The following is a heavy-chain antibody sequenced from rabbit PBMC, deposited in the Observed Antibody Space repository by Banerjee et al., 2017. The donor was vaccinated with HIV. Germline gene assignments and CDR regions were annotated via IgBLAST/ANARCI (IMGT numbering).Heavy chain of an antibody. Sequence: QSLEESGGGLVKPEGSLTLTCTASGIDFSSYGISWVRQAPGKGLEWIASINVDSTGITYYASWAKGRFTISKTSSTTVTLQMTSLTAADTATYFCVRVAALAFDLWGQGTLVTVS. J-gene: IGHJ4*01. CDR1: GIDFSSYG. CDR3: VRVAALAFDL. V-gene: IGHV1S40*01. CDR2: INVDSTGIT. D-gene: IGHD4-1*01.